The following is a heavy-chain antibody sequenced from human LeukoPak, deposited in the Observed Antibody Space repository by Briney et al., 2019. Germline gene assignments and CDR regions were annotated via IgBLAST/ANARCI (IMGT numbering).Heavy chain of an antibody. J-gene: IGHJ4*02. CDR2: ISAYNGNT. CDR1: GYTLTSYG. CDR3: ARDQRYYDSSGYFWTEYFDY. V-gene: IGHV1-18*01. D-gene: IGHD3-22*01. Sequence: ASVKVSCKASGYTLTSYGISWVRQAPGQGLEWMGWISAYNGNTNYAQKLQGRVTMTTDTSTSTAYMELRSLRSDDTAVYYCARDQRYYDSSGYFWTEYFDYWGQGTLVTVSS.